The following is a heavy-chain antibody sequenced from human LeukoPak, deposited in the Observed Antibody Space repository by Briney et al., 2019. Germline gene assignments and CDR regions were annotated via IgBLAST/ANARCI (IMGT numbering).Heavy chain of an antibody. V-gene: IGHV3-48*03. CDR2: ISTSGSTI. CDR3: ARDLDDSSGYDYFDY. D-gene: IGHD3-22*01. Sequence: GGSLRLSCAASGFTFSSYEMNWVRQAPGKGLEWVSYISTSGSTIYYADSVKGRFTISRDNAKNSLYLQMNSLRAEDTAVYYCARDLDDSSGYDYFDYWGQGTLVTVSS. CDR1: GFTFSSYE. J-gene: IGHJ4*02.